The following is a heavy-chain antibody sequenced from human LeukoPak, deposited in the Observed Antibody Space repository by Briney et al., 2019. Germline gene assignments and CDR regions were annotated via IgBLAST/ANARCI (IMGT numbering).Heavy chain of an antibody. CDR1: GGSISSGGYY. CDR3: VRAKRYCSSTSCSPAAFDI. CDR2: IYHSGST. V-gene: IGHV4-30-2*01. D-gene: IGHD2-2*01. J-gene: IGHJ3*02. Sequence: SETLSLTCTISGGSISSGGYYWSWIRQPPGKGLEWIGYIYHSGSTYYNPSLKSRVTISVDRSKNQFSLKLSSVTAADTAVYYCVRAKRYCSSTSCSPAAFDIWGQGTMVTVSS.